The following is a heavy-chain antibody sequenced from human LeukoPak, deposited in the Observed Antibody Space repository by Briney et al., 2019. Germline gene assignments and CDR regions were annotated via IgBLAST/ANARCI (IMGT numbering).Heavy chain of an antibody. V-gene: IGHV5-51*01. CDR3: ARLERGYSYGSPPDVRYFDY. CDR1: GFRFTSYW. Sequence: GEPRKSSFKGSGFRFTSYWIGWGRPGPGKGREWMGINYSGESENRYSPSFQGQVTISADKSFSTAYLQWSSLKASDTAMYYCARLERGYSYGSPPDVRYFDYWGQGSLVTVSS. D-gene: IGHD5-18*01. CDR2: NYSGESEN. J-gene: IGHJ4*02.